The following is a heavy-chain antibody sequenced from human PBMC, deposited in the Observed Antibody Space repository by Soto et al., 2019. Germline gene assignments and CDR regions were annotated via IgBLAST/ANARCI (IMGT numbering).Heavy chain of an antibody. CDR1: GFTFSSYD. V-gene: IGHV3-13*01. CDR2: IGTAGDT. D-gene: IGHD6-25*01. J-gene: IGHJ6*02. CDR3: AMSYSSAYGMDV. Sequence: PGGSLRLSCAASGFTFSSYDMHWVRQATGKGLEWVSAIGTAGDTYYPGSVKGRFTISRENAKNSLYLQMNSLRAGDTAVYYCAMSYSSAYGMDVWGQGTTVTVSS.